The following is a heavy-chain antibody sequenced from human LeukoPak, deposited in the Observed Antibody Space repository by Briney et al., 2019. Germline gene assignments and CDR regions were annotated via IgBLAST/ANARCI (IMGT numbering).Heavy chain of an antibody. D-gene: IGHD4-23*01. CDR3: AREHGGVGTFWYYGMDV. V-gene: IGHV3-33*01. CDR1: GFTFSSYG. Sequence: GGSLRLSCAASGFTFSSYGMHWVRQAPGKGLEWVAVIWYDGSNKYYADSVKGRFTISRDNSKNTLYLQMNSLRAEDTAVYYCAREHGGVGTFWYYGMDVWGQGTTVTVSS. J-gene: IGHJ6*02. CDR2: IWYDGSNK.